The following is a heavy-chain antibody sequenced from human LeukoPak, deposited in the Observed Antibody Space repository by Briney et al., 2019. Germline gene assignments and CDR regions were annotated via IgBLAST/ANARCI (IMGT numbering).Heavy chain of an antibody. J-gene: IGHJ4*02. CDR2: IRSSGEST. CDR3: AKEVRESAWFYFDY. Sequence: PGGSLRLSCAASGFTFSNYAMSWVRQAPGKGLEWVSSIRSSGESTYYADSVKGRFTISRDNSRNTVFLQMKSLTAEDTAVYYCAKEVRESAWFYFDYWGQGTLATVSS. V-gene: IGHV3-23*01. D-gene: IGHD3-10*01. CDR1: GFTFSNYA.